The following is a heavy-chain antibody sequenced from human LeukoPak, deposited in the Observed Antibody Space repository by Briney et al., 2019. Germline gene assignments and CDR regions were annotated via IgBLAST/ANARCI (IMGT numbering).Heavy chain of an antibody. Sequence: PGGSLRPSCAASGFTFSSYWMSWVRQAPGKGLEWVANIKQDGSEKYYVDSVKGRFTISRDNAKNSLYLQMNSLRAEDTAVYYCARKNYDISYGMDVWGQGTTVTVSS. V-gene: IGHV3-7*01. CDR3: ARKNYDISYGMDV. CDR2: IKQDGSEK. CDR1: GFTFSSYW. D-gene: IGHD3-9*01. J-gene: IGHJ6*02.